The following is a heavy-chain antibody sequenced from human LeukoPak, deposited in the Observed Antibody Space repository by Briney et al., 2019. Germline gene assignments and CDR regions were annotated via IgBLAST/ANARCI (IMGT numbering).Heavy chain of an antibody. CDR1: GYTFTSYY. D-gene: IGHD4-23*01. V-gene: IGHV1-46*01. Sequence: ASEKVSCKASGYTFTSYYMHWVRQAPGQGLEWMGIINPSGGSTSYAQKFQGRVTMTRDTSTSTVYMELSSLRSEDTAVYYCARDSQDYGGNFLFQVWGQGTLVTVSS. CDR3: ARDSQDYGGNFLFQV. J-gene: IGHJ4*02. CDR2: INPSGGST.